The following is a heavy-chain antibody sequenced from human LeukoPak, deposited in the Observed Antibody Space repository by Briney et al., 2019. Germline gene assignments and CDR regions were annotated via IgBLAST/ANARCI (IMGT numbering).Heavy chain of an antibody. Sequence: ASVKVSCKASGYTFTSYAISWVRQAPGQGLEWMGGIIPIFGTANYAQKFQGRVTITADESTSTAYMELSSLRSEDTAVYYCARDRVSYYYDSSGYYILVYWGQGTLVTVSS. J-gene: IGHJ4*02. CDR2: IIPIFGTA. CDR1: GYTFTSYA. CDR3: ARDRVSYYYDSSGYYILVY. V-gene: IGHV1-69*13. D-gene: IGHD3-22*01.